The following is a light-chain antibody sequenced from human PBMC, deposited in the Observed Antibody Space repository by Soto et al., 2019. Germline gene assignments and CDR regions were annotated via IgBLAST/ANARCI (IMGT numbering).Light chain of an antibody. CDR2: GAI. CDR3: QQYNNWPGT. J-gene: IGKJ1*01. CDR1: QSVKNN. V-gene: IGKV3-15*01. Sequence: ETVMTQSPATLSVSPGERATLSCRASQSVKNNLVWYQQKPGQAPRLLFYGAIIRATGTPARFSASGSGTEFTLTISSLQSEEFAVYYCQQYNNWPGTFGQGTKVDIK.